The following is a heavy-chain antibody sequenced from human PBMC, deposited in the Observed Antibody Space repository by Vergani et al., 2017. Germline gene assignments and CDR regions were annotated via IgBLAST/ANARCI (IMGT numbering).Heavy chain of an antibody. V-gene: IGHV3-23*01. CDR1: GFTFNIYA. D-gene: IGHD2-15*01. CDR3: VRACCSGPCFMSSSFDS. Sequence: EVRLLESGGGLVQPGGSLRLSCAASGFTFNIYAMSWVRQAPGKGLEGVTTITYNGGRTYYAESVTGRFTNSRDNAKNTLYMEMNSLRGDDTATYYCVRACCSGPCFMSSSFDSWGQGTLVTVSS. CDR2: ITYNGGRT. J-gene: IGHJ5*01.